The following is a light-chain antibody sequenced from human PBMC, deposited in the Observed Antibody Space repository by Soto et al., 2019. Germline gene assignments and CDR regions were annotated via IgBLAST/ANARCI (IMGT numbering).Light chain of an antibody. CDR1: QSVSSN. V-gene: IGKV3-15*01. CDR2: GAS. Sequence: EIVMTQSPATLSVSPGERATLSCRASQSVSSNLAWYQQKPGQAPRLLIYGASTRATGIPARFSGSGSGTEFTLTISSLQSEDFPVYYCQQYNNWPSGSFGQGTKVEIK. J-gene: IGKJ1*01. CDR3: QQYNNWPSGS.